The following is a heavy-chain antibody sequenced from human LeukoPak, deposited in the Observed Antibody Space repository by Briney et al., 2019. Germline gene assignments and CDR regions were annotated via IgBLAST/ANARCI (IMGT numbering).Heavy chain of an antibody. Sequence: GGSLRLSCAASGFSFSNYAMHWVRQAPSKGLEWVAIISYDGGNKYYADSVKGRFTISRDNSQNTLYLQMNSLRAEDTAVYYCASIAERYLQTEHYCHYWGQGTLVTVSS. CDR3: ASIAERYLQTEHYCHY. D-gene: IGHD5-24*01. V-gene: IGHV3-30*04. CDR1: GFSFSNYA. J-gene: IGHJ4*02. CDR2: ISYDGGNK.